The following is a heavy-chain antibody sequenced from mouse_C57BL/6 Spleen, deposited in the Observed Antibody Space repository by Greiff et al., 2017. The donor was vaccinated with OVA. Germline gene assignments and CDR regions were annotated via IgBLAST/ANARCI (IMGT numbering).Heavy chain of an antibody. D-gene: IGHD2-4*01. CDR2: INPNNGGT. V-gene: IGHV1-18*01. CDR1: GYTFTDYN. J-gene: IGHJ1*03. Sequence: VQLQQSGPELVKPGASVKIPCKASGYTFTDYNMDWVKQSHGKSLEWIGDINPNNGGTIYNQKFKGKATLTVDKSSSTAYMELRSLTSEDTAVYYCARRDYDGWCFDVWGTGTTVTVSS. CDR3: ARRDYDGWCFDV.